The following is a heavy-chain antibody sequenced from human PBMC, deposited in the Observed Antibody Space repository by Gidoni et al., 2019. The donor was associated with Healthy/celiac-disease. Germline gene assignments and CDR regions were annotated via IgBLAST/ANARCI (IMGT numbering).Heavy chain of an antibody. CDR1: GGSISSSSYY. D-gene: IGHD4-17*01. V-gene: IGHV4-39*07. Sequence: QLQLQESGPGLVKPSETLSLTCTVSGGSISSSSYYWGWIRQPPGKGLEWIGSIYYSGSTYYNPSLKSRVTISVDTSKNQFSLKLSSVTAADTAVYYCARAGNGDATSFDYWGQGTLVTVSS. J-gene: IGHJ4*02. CDR3: ARAGNGDATSFDY. CDR2: IYYSGST.